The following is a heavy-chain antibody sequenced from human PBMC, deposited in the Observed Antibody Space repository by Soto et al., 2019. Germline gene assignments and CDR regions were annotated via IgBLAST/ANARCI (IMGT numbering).Heavy chain of an antibody. CDR1: GDSVSSNTTA. D-gene: IGHD3-10*01. V-gene: IGHV6-1*01. J-gene: IGHJ4*02. CDR3: AGNYYGSGSYYSSFDY. CDR2: TYYDSKWYT. Sequence: HVQLQQSGPGLVKPSQTLSLSCAISGDSVSSNTTARNWIRQSPSRGLEWLGRTYYDSKWYTDYAESVKSRMTINADTSKNHFSLNLKSVTPEDTALYYCAGNYYGSGSYYSSFDYWGQGTLVTVSS.